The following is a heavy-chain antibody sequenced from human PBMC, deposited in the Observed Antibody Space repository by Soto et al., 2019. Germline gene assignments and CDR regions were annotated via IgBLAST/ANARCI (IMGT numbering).Heavy chain of an antibody. J-gene: IGHJ6*02. CDR1: GYSLISYG. CDR2: VNSYNGNT. CDR3: ARGWVLIPSAKHNGMDV. D-gene: IGHD2-2*01. Sequence: QVQLLQSGGEVKKPGASVKVSCNAYGYSLISYGITWVRQAPGQGLEWMGWVNSYNGNTNYAQKFQGRVTMTTDTSTSIAYMELRSLRSDDTAVYYCARGWVLIPSAKHNGMDVWGQGTTVTVSS. V-gene: IGHV1-18*01.